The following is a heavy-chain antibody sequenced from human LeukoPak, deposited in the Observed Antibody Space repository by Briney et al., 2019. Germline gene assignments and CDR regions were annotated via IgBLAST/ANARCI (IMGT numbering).Heavy chain of an antibody. CDR1: GYTFTSYD. Sequence: GASVKVSCKAPGYTFTSYDINWVRQATGQGLEWMGWMNPNSGNTGYAQKFQGRVTMTRDTSISTAYMELSSLRSEDTAVYYCARSGGYSYGPDDGFDIWGQGTMVTVSS. CDR2: MNPNSGNT. J-gene: IGHJ3*02. CDR3: ARSGGYSYGPDDGFDI. D-gene: IGHD5-18*01. V-gene: IGHV1-8*01.